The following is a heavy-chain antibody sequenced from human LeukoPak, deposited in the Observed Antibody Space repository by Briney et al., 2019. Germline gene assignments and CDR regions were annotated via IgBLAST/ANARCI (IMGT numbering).Heavy chain of an antibody. CDR2: IRYDGSNK. CDR3: GSSYQLLWCFGY. D-gene: IGHD2-2*01. CDR1: GFTFSSYS. J-gene: IGHJ4*02. V-gene: IGHV3-30*02. Sequence: GGSLRLSCAASGFTFSSYSMNWVRQAPGKGLEWVALIRYDGSNKYYADSVKGRFTISRDNSKNTLYLQMNSLRAEDTAVYYCGSSYQLLWCFGYWGQGTLVTVSS.